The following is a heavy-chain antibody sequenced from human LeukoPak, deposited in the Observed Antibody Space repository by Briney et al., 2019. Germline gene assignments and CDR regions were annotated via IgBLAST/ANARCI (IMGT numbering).Heavy chain of an antibody. D-gene: IGHD5-12*01. V-gene: IGHV4-38-2*01. J-gene: IGHJ5*02. CDR1: GYSISSGYY. CDR3: ARRVKGGYEGWFDT. Sequence: PSETLSLTCAVSGYSISSGYYWGWIRQPPGKGLEWIGSIYHSGSTYYNPSLKSRVTISVDTSKNQFSLKLSSVTAADTAVYYCARRVKGGYEGWFDTWGQGTRVTVSS. CDR2: IYHSGST.